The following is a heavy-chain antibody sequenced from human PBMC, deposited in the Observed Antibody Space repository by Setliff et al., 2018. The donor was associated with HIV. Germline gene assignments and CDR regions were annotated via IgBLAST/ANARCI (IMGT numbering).Heavy chain of an antibody. Sequence: SETLSLTCSVYGASISNSNSYWGWIRQPPGKRLEWLGSIYDSGCTSYNPSLSSRLTISVDTSKNQFSLVLSSVTAADTAVHYCARVPSSGWYGGHHYMDVWGKGATVTVSS. CDR1: GASISNSNSY. D-gene: IGHD6-19*01. CDR2: IYDSGCT. V-gene: IGHV4-39*07. CDR3: ARVPSSGWYGGHHYMDV. J-gene: IGHJ6*03.